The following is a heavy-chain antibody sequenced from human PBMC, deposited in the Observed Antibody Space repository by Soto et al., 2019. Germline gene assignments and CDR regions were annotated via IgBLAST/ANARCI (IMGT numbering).Heavy chain of an antibody. D-gene: IGHD2-8*01. CDR3: ARGDSTDCSNGVCSFFYNHDMDV. J-gene: IGHJ6*02. V-gene: IGHV1-2*04. CDR2: INPKSGGT. CDR1: GYSFTDYR. Sequence: ASVKVSCKASGYSFTDYRIHWVRQAPGQGLEWLGRINPKSGGTSTAQKFQGWVTMTTDTSISTASMELTRLTSDDTAIYYCARGDSTDCSNGVCSFFYNHDMDVWGQGTTVTVSS.